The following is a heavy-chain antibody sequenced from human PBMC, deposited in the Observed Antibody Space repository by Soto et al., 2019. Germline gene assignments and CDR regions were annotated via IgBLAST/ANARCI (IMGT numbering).Heavy chain of an antibody. CDR2: ISYDGSNK. V-gene: IGHV3-30*03. Sequence: GGSLRLCCAASGFTFSSYGMHWVRQAPGKGLEWVAVISYDGSNKYYADSVKGRFTIPRDNSKNTLYLQMNSLRAEDTAVYYSHSGPTLGGMDVWGQGTTVTVSS. D-gene: IGHD3-10*01. CDR1: GFTFSSYG. CDR3: HSGPTLGGMDV. J-gene: IGHJ6*02.